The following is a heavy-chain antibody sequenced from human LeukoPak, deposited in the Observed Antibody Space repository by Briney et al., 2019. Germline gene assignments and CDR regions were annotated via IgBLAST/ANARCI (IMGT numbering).Heavy chain of an antibody. V-gene: IGHV3-15*07. CDR2: IKSKVDGGTT. D-gene: IGHD3-10*01. J-gene: IGHJ4*02. Sequence: GGSLRLSCVVSGIIFRDAWMNWVRQIPGRGLEWVGRIKSKVDGGTTDYAAPLKGRFTISRDDSENTLYLQMSSLKTEDTAIYYCTKDPPFTRGVYSAHWGQGTLVTVSS. CDR1: GIIFRDAW. CDR3: TKDPPFTRGVYSAH.